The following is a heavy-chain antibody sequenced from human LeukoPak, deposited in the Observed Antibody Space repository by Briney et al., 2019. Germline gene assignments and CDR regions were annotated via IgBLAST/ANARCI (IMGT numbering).Heavy chain of an antibody. J-gene: IGHJ4*02. CDR2: IYPGDSDT. CDR1: GYSFTTYW. Sequence: GESLKISCNGSGYSFTTYWIGWVPQMPGKGLEWMGIIYPGDSDTRYSPSFQGQVTISADKSISTAYLQWRSLNAADTAMYNCTRQGANIALDYWGQGTLVTVSS. V-gene: IGHV5-51*01. CDR3: TRQGANIALDY. D-gene: IGHD2/OR15-2a*01.